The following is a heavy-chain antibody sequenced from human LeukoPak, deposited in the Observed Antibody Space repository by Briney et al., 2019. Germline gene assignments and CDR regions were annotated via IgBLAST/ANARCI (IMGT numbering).Heavy chain of an antibody. Sequence: SGPTLVNPTQTLTLSCTFSGFSLSTSEVGVGWIRQPPGKALEWLALIYWNDDKRYSPSLKNRLTITKDPSKNQVVLTMTNMDPVDTATYYCVHFAYYDSWSGYPWFDPWGQGTLVTVFS. CDR1: GFSLSTSEVG. CDR2: IYWNDDK. J-gene: IGHJ5*02. V-gene: IGHV2-5*01. D-gene: IGHD3-3*01. CDR3: VHFAYYDSWSGYPWFDP.